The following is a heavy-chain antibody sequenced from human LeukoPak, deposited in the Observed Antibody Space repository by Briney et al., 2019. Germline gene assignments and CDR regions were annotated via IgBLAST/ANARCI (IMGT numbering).Heavy chain of an antibody. CDR3: AKDHRVYDSGFDY. J-gene: IGHJ4*02. D-gene: IGHD3-3*01. CDR2: ISGSGGST. CDR1: GFTFSSYA. V-gene: IGHV3-23*01. Sequence: GGSLRLSCAASGFTFSSYAMSWVRQAPGKGLERVSAISGSGGSTYYADSVKGRFTISRDNSKNTLYLQMNSLRAEDTAVYYCAKDHRVYDSGFDYWGQGTLVTVSS.